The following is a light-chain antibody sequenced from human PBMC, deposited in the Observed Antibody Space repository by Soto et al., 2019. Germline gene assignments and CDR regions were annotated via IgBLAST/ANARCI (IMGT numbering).Light chain of an antibody. Sequence: AIRMTQSPSSLSASTGDRVTITCLASQGISSYLAWYQQKPGKDPKLLIYAASTLQSGVPSRFSGSGSGTDFTLTIRCLQSEDFATYFCQHYYSYPLPFGGGTQVEIK. J-gene: IGKJ4*01. CDR2: AAS. V-gene: IGKV1-8*01. CDR3: QHYYSYPLP. CDR1: QGISSY.